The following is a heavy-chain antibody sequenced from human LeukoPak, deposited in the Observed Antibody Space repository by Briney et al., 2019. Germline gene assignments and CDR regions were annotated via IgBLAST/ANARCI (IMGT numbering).Heavy chain of an antibody. CDR1: GGSFSGYY. CDR3: ARPGAYYGSGSYSRSKNWFDP. CDR2: INHSGST. D-gene: IGHD3-10*01. J-gene: IGHJ5*02. V-gene: IGHV4-34*01. Sequence: SETLSLTCAVYGGSFSGYYWSWLRQPPGKGLEWIGEINHSGSTNYNPSLKSRVTISVDTSKNQFSLKLSSVTAADTAVYYCARPGAYYGSGSYSRSKNWFDPWGQGTLVTVSS.